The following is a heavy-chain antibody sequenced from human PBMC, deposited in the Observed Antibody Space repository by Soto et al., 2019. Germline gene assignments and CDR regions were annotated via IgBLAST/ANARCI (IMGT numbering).Heavy chain of an antibody. CDR1: GFTFSSSG. CDR2: ISYDGSNK. D-gene: IGHD3-10*01. J-gene: IGHJ6*02. V-gene: IGHV3-30*18. Sequence: PGGSLRLSGAASGFTFSSSGMHGVRQAPGKGLEWVAVISYDGSNKYYADSVKGRFTISRDNSKNTLYLQMNSLRAEDTAVYYCAKGPSMDHGGYYYYYYGMDVWGQGTTVTVPS. CDR3: AKGPSMDHGGYYYYYYGMDV.